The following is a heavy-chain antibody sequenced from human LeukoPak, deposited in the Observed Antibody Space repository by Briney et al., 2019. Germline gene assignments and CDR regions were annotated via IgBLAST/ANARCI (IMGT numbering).Heavy chain of an antibody. CDR2: IYYSGTT. CDR3: ASRKRDVGASDY. J-gene: IGHJ4*02. V-gene: IGHV4-39*07. D-gene: IGHD1-26*01. Sequence: SETLSLTCTVSGGSISSSSYYWGWVRQPPGKGLEWIGSIYYSGTTYYNPSLKSRVTISVDTSKNQFSLKLTSVTAADTAVYYCASRKRDVGASDYWGQGTLVTVSS. CDR1: GGSISSSSYY.